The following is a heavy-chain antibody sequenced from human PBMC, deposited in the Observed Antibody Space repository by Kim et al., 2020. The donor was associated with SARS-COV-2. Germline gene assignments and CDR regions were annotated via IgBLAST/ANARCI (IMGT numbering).Heavy chain of an antibody. Sequence: GGSLRLSCAASGFTFSSYGMHWVRQAPGKGLEWVAVISYDGSNKYYADSVKGRFTISRDNSKNTLYLQMNSLRAEDTAVYYCAKDWNYYGSGRPEDWFDPWGQGTLVTVSS. J-gene: IGHJ5*02. CDR1: GFTFSSYG. D-gene: IGHD3-10*01. V-gene: IGHV3-30*18. CDR2: ISYDGSNK. CDR3: AKDWNYYGSGRPEDWFDP.